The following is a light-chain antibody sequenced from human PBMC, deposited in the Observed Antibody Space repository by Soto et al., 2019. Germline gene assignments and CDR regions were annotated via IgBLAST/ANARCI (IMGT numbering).Light chain of an antibody. CDR2: DVS. CDR3: SSYTSSNASYV. Sequence: SVLPQPASVSGSPGQSIAISCTGANSDLGDYDYVSWYQQRPGEAPKLMIYDVSNRPSGVSDRFSGSKSGNTASLTISGLQAEDEADYYCSSYTSSNASYVFGAGTKVTVL. CDR1: NSDLGDYDY. J-gene: IGLJ1*01. V-gene: IGLV2-14*01.